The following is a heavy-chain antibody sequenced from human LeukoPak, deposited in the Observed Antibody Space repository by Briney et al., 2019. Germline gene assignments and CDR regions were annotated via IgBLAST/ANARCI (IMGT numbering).Heavy chain of an antibody. CDR2: IVVGSGNT. V-gene: IGHV1-58*01. J-gene: IGHJ4*02. Sequence: SVKVSCKASGFTFTSSAVQWVRQARGQRLEWIGWIVVGSGNTNYAQKFQERVTITRDVSTSTAYMELSSLRSDDTAVYYCAARGGYDQYYFDYWGQGTLVTVSS. D-gene: IGHD5-12*01. CDR1: GFTFTSSA. CDR3: AARGGYDQYYFDY.